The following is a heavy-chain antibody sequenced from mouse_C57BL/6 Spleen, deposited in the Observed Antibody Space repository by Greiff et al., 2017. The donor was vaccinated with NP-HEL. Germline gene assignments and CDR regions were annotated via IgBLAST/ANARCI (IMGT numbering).Heavy chain of an antibody. D-gene: IGHD2-3*01. Sequence: EVMLVESGGDLVKPGGSLKLSCAASGFTFSSYGMSWVRQTPDKRLEWVATISSGGSYTYYPDSVKGRFTISRDNAKNTLYLQMSSLKSEDTAMYYCARQLDGYYTYFDYWGQGTTLTVSS. CDR3: ARQLDGYYTYFDY. V-gene: IGHV5-6*02. CDR2: ISSGGSYT. CDR1: GFTFSSYG. J-gene: IGHJ2*01.